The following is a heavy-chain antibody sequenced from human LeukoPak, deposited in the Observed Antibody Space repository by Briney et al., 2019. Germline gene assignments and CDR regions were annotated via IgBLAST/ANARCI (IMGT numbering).Heavy chain of an antibody. Sequence: GGSLRLSCAASGFTFSSSAMHWVRQAPGKGLEWVAVISYDGSDKYYADSVKGRFIIPRDNSKNTLYLQMNSLRAEDTAVYYCAREDYSSSNNWFDPWGQGTLVTVSS. D-gene: IGHD6-13*01. J-gene: IGHJ5*02. CDR1: GFTFSSSA. V-gene: IGHV3-30-3*01. CDR3: AREDYSSSNNWFDP. CDR2: ISYDGSDK.